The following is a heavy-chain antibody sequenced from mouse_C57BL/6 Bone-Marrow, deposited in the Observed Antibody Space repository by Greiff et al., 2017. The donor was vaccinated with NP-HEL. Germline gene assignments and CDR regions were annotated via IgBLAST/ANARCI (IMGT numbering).Heavy chain of an antibody. Sequence: QVQLQQSGAELARPGASVKLSCKASGYTFTSYGISWVKQRTGQGLEWIGEIYPRSGNTYYNEKFKGKATLTADKSSSTAYMELRSLTSEDSAVDFCANLPGYWYFDVWGTGTTVTVSS. V-gene: IGHV1-81*01. J-gene: IGHJ1*03. CDR3: ANLPGYWYFDV. CDR1: GYTFTSYG. CDR2: IYPRSGNT.